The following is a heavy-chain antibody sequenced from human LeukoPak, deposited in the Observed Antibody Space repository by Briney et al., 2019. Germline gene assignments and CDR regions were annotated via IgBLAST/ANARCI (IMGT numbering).Heavy chain of an antibody. Sequence: PGGSLRLSCTASGFTFDDYYITWMRQAPGKGLDWVADISSSGTATDYADSVKGRFTISRDNAKNSLYLQMDSLKAEDTAMYYCARPARSGIYYPDAFENWGQGTMVTVSS. CDR3: ARPARSGIYYPDAFEN. CDR1: GFTFDDYY. CDR2: ISSSGTAT. J-gene: IGHJ3*02. V-gene: IGHV3-11*04. D-gene: IGHD3-10*01.